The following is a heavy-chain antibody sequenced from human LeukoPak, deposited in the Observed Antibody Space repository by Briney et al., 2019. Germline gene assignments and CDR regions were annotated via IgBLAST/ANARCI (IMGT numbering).Heavy chain of an antibody. V-gene: IGHV3-23*01. CDR3: AKARTIASAGNYFDY. Sequence: GESLKISCRGSGYNFNIYSIGWVRQMPGKGLEWVSVISGSGGTTYYADSVKGRFSISRDNSNNTLYLQMNSLRAEDTAVYYCAKARTIASAGNYFDYWGQGTLVTVSS. J-gene: IGHJ4*02. D-gene: IGHD6-13*01. CDR1: GYNFNIYS. CDR2: ISGSGGTT.